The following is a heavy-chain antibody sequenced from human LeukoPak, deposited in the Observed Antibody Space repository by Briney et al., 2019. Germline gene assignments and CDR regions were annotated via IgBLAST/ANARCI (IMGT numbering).Heavy chain of an antibody. Sequence: SGPTLVNPTQTLTLTCTFSGFSLSTHGMRVSWIRQPPGKALEWLARIDWDDEKFYSTSLKTRLTISKDTSKNQVVLTMTNMDPLDTATYYCARKSSGYYFDYWGQGTLVTVSS. CDR2: IDWDDEK. V-gene: IGHV2-70*04. CDR1: GFSLSTHGMR. J-gene: IGHJ4*02. D-gene: IGHD3-22*01. CDR3: ARKSSGYYFDY.